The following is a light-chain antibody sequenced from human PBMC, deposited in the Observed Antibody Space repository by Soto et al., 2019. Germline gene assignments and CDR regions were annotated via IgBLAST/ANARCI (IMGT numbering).Light chain of an antibody. V-gene: IGKV3-11*01. CDR2: DAS. CDR3: QQRYDWPIT. Sequence: EIVLAQSPATLSLSPGERATLSCRASQSVDYYLAWYQQKPGQAPRLLMYDASKRATGIPARFSGSGSGTDFTLTISSLEPEDFAVYYCQQRYDWPITFGQGTRLEI. J-gene: IGKJ5*01. CDR1: QSVDYY.